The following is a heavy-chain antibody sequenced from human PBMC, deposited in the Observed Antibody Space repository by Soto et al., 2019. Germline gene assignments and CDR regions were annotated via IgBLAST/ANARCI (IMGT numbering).Heavy chain of an antibody. J-gene: IGHJ5*02. CDR3: ASGHCIPGTRYSVVWWFDP. CDR2: IIPILGRV. D-gene: IGHD2-15*01. Sequence: SVKVSCNASGGAFNTFAFTWLRQSPGQGFEWMGGIIPILGRVNSAQRFQDRLTITADESTSTAYMELSSLTSEDTAVYYCASGHCIPGTRYSVVWWFDPSGHGTPVTVSS. CDR1: GGAFNTFA. V-gene: IGHV1-69*01.